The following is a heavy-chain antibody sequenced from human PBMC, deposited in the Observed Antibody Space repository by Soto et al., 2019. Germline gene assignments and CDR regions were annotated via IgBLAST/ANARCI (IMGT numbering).Heavy chain of an antibody. J-gene: IGHJ6*03. Sequence: ASVKVSCKASGYTFTSYAMHWVRQAPGQRLEWMGWINAGNGNTKYSQKFQGRVTITRDTSASTAYMELSSLRSEDTAVYYCARGSLFHCSSASCYYSYMDVWGQGTTVTVSS. D-gene: IGHD2-2*01. V-gene: IGHV1-3*01. CDR2: INAGNGNT. CDR1: GYTFTSYA. CDR3: ARGSLFHCSSASCYYSYMDV.